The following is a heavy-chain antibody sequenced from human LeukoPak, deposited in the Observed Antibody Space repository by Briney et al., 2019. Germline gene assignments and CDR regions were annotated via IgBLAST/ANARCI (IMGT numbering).Heavy chain of an antibody. V-gene: IGHV3-23*01. Sequence: GGSLRLSCAASGFTVSSKYMSWVRQAPGKGLEWVSGISENGGSTPYADSVKGRFIISRDNSKNTLYLQMNSLRAEDTAVYYCAKGGGRGIENYSWGTFDYWGQGTLVTVSS. CDR3: AKGGGRGIENYSWGTFDY. D-gene: IGHD1-7*01. CDR1: GFTVSSKY. CDR2: ISENGGST. J-gene: IGHJ4*02.